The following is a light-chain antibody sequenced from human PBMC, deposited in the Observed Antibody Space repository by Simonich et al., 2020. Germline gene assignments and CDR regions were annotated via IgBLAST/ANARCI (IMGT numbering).Light chain of an antibody. CDR2: DVR. CDR3: SSYTSSSTRV. V-gene: IGLV2-14*03. Sequence: QSALPQPASVSGSPGQSITISCTGTSSDVGGYNYVSWYQQHPGKAPKLLIYDVRTRPSGVSNRFSGSKAGNTASLTISGLQAEDEADYYCSSYTSSSTRVFGGGTKLTVL. J-gene: IGLJ3*02. CDR1: SSDVGGYNY.